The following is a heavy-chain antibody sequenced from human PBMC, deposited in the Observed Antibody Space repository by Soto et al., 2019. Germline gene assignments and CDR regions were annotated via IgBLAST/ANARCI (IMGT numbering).Heavy chain of an antibody. Sequence: SETLSLTCTVSGGSISSSSYYWGWIRQPPGKGLEWIGSIYYSGSTYYNPSLKSRVTISVDTSKNQFSLKLSSVTAADTAVYYCARQNRGLAADYFDYWGPGTLVTVSS. CDR1: GGSISSSSYY. CDR2: IYYSGST. CDR3: ARQNRGLAADYFDY. D-gene: IGHD6-13*01. V-gene: IGHV4-39*01. J-gene: IGHJ4*02.